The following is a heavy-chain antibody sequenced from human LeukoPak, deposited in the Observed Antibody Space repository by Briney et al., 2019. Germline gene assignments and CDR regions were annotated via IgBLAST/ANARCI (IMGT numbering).Heavy chain of an antibody. CDR2: IYYSGST. CDR1: GGSISSYY. J-gene: IGHJ4*02. D-gene: IGHD3-10*01. Sequence: SETLSLTCTVSGGSISSYYWSWIRQPPGKGLEWIGYIYYSGSTNYNPSLKSRVTISVDTSKNQFSLKLSSVTAADTAVYYCARERGRFGELRGYYFDYWGQGTLVTVSS. CDR3: ARERGRFGELRGYYFDY. V-gene: IGHV4-59*12.